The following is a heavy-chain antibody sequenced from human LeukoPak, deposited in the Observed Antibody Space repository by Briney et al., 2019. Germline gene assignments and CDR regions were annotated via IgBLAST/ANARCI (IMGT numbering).Heavy chain of an antibody. CDR1: GFTFSSYG. CDR2: ISYDGSKK. Sequence: GGALRLSCAASGFTFSSYGMHWVRQAPGKGLAGVAVISYDGSKKYYAGTVKGRFTIARDNSKNTRYLQMNSLKAEDTTVYDCAKERASRRGSLQFDYWGQGTLVTVSS. V-gene: IGHV3-30*18. CDR3: AKERASRRGSLQFDY. D-gene: IGHD2-15*01. J-gene: IGHJ4*02.